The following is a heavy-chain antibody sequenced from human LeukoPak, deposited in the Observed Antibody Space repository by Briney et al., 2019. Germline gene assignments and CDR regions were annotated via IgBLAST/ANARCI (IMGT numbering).Heavy chain of an antibody. V-gene: IGHV3-74*01. D-gene: IGHD5-18*01. J-gene: IGHJ4*02. CDR1: GFTFSSYW. CDR3: ARGGAAMAYY. Sequence: PGGSLRLSCSASGFTFSSYWMHWVRQAPGKGLVWVSRINSDGSSTSYADSVKGRFTISRGNAKNTLYLQINSLRAEDTAVYYCARGGAAMAYYWGQGTLVTVSS. CDR2: INSDGSST.